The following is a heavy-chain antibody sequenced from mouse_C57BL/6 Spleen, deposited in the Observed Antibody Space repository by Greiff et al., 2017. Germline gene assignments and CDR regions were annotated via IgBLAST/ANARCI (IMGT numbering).Heavy chain of an antibody. V-gene: IGHV2-5*01. CDR2: ICSGGST. J-gene: IGHJ4*01. CDR3: AEVYYYGSSCVAMDY. Sequence: QVQLKQSGPGLVQPSQSLSITCTVSGFSLTSYGVHWVRQSPGKGLEWLGVICSGGSTDYNAAFMSRLSITKDNSKSQVFFRMNSLQADDTAMYYCAEVYYYGSSCVAMDYWGQGTSGTVSS. D-gene: IGHD1-1*01. CDR1: GFSLTSYG.